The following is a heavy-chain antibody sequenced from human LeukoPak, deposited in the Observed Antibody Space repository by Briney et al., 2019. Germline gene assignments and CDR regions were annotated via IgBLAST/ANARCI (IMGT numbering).Heavy chain of an antibody. Sequence: EGSLRLSSAASGFTVSSNYMSWVRQAPGKGLEWVSVIYSGGSTYYADSVKGRFTISRDNSKNTLYLQMNSLRAEDTAVYYCATDQRDQGLDWGQGTLVTVSS. D-gene: IGHD5-24*01. J-gene: IGHJ4*02. V-gene: IGHV3-53*01. CDR2: IYSGGST. CDR3: ATDQRDQGLD. CDR1: GFTVSSNY.